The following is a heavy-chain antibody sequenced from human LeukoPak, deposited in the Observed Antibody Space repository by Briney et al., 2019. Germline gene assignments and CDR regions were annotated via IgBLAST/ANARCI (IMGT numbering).Heavy chain of an antibody. Sequence: GESLKISCNGSGYSFTSYWIGWVRQLPGKGLEWMGIIYPGDSDTRYSPSFQGQVTISADKSISTAYLQWSSLKASDTAMYYCARQRTSSYDDYWGQGTLVTVSS. V-gene: IGHV5-51*01. CDR2: IYPGDSDT. D-gene: IGHD1-14*01. CDR3: ARQRTSSYDDY. J-gene: IGHJ4*02. CDR1: GYSFTSYW.